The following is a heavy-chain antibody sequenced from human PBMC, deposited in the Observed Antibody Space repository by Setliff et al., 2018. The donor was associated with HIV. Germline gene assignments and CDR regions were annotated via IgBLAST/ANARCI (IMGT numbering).Heavy chain of an antibody. D-gene: IGHD6-19*01. CDR2: IYTSGST. J-gene: IGHJ4*02. CDR1: GGSISSGSYY. Sequence: SETLSLTCTVSGGSISSGSYYWSWIRQPAGKGLEWIGRIYTSGSTNYNPSLKSRVTISVDTSKNQFSLKLSSVTAADTAVYYCARGDWYDFFDYWGQGTLVTVSS. V-gene: IGHV4-61*02. CDR3: ARGDWYDFFDY.